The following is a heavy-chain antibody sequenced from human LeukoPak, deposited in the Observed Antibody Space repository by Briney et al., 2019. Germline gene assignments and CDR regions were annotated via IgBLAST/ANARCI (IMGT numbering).Heavy chain of an antibody. CDR3: ARDLWLVAEGYLDY. Sequence: GASVKVSCKASGYTFTSYGISWVRQAPGQGLEWMGWISAYNGNTNYAQKLQGRVTMTTDTSTSTAYMELRSLRSDDTAVYYCARDLWLVAEGYLDYWGQGTLVTVSS. D-gene: IGHD2-15*01. CDR1: GYTFTSYG. J-gene: IGHJ4*02. CDR2: ISAYNGNT. V-gene: IGHV1-18*01.